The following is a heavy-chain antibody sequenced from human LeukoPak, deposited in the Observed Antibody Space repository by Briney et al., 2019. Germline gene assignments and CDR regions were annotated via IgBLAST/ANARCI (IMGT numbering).Heavy chain of an antibody. CDR1: GGSIFSSTYY. D-gene: IGHD6-6*01. J-gene: IGHJ2*01. CDR3: ARLGSSSPNWYFDL. CDR2: IYYSGST. V-gene: IGHV4-39*01. Sequence: SETLSLTCTVSGGSIFSSTYYWGWIRQPPGKGLEWIGGIYYSGSTYYNPSLKSRVTMSVDTSKNQFSLKLTSVTAADTAVYDCARLGSSSPNWYFDLWGHGTLVTVSS.